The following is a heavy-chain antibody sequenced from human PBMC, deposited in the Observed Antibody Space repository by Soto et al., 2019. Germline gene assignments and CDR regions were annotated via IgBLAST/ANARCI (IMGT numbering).Heavy chain of an antibody. V-gene: IGHV3-11*06. CDR1: GFTFSSYG. CDR2: ISSSSSYT. Sequence: QVQLVESGGGVVQPGTSLRLSCAASGFTFSSYGMNWIRQAPGKGLEWVSYISSSSSYTNYADSVKGRFTISRDNAKNSLYLQMNSLRAEDTAVYYCARGPYSTIDYWGQGTLVTVSS. CDR3: ARGPYSTIDY. J-gene: IGHJ4*02. D-gene: IGHD2-21*01.